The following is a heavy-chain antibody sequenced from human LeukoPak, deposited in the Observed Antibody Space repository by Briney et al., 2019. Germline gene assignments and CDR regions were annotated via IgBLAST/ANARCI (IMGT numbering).Heavy chain of an antibody. CDR2: ISSSSSYI. Sequence: KSGGSLRLSCAASGFTFSSYSMNWVRQAPGKGLEWVSSISSSSSYIYYADSVKGRFTISRDNAKNSLYLQMNSLRAEDTAVYYCARVQRGYSYNPLGYYYYYMDVWGKGTTVTVSS. J-gene: IGHJ6*03. V-gene: IGHV3-21*01. CDR1: GFTFSSYS. CDR3: ARVQRGYSYNPLGYYYYYMDV. D-gene: IGHD5-18*01.